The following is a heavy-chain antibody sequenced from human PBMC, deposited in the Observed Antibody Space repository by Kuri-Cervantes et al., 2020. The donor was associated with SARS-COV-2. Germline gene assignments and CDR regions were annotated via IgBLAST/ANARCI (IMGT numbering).Heavy chain of an antibody. CDR1: GGSISSSSYY. Sequence: GSLRLSCTVSGGSISSSSYYWGWIRQPPGKGLEWIGSIYYSGSTYYNPSLKSRVTISVDTSKNQFSLKLSSVTAADTAVYYCARQMMSSITIFGVVITRNWFDPWGQGTLVNRLL. V-gene: IGHV4-39*01. CDR3: ARQMMSSITIFGVVITRNWFDP. D-gene: IGHD3-3*01. J-gene: IGHJ5*02. CDR2: IYYSGST.